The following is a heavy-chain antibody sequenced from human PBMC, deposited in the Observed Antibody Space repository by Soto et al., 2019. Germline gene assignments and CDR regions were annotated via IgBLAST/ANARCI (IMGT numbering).Heavy chain of an antibody. D-gene: IGHD3-10*02. CDR3: ARVFQKRGDNWFDP. V-gene: IGHV3-33*01. Sequence: QVQLVESGGGVVQPGRSLRLSCAASGFTFSSYGMHWVRQAPGKGLEWVAVIWYDGSNKYYADSVKGRFTISRDNSKNTLYLQMNSLRAEDTAVYYFARVFQKRGDNWFDPWGQGTLVTVSS. CDR2: IWYDGSNK. CDR1: GFTFSSYG. J-gene: IGHJ5*02.